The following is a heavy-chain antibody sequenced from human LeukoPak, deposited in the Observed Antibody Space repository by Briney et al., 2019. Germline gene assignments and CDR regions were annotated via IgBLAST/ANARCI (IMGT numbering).Heavy chain of an antibody. V-gene: IGHV3-15*01. CDR2: IKSKTDGGTT. D-gene: IGHD1-26*01. CDR3: TTDEWA. Sequence: GGSLRLSCAASGFTFINAWMSWVRQAPGKGLEWVGHIKSKTDGGTTDYPAPVKGRFTISRDDSENTLYLQMNSVKTEDTAMYYCTTDEWAWGQGTLVTVSS. J-gene: IGHJ4*02. CDR1: GFTFINAW.